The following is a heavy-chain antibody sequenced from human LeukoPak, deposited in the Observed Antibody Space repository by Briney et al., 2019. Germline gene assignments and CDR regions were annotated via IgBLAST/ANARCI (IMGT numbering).Heavy chain of an antibody. CDR1: RFTFSSYW. CDR3: AREYGDPPYCYYYYMDV. CDR2: INSDGSST. J-gene: IGHJ6*03. V-gene: IGHV3-74*01. Sequence: GGSLRLSCAASRFTFSSYWMHWVRQAPGKGLVWVSRINSDGSSTSYADSVQGRFTISRDNAKNTLYLQMNSLRAEDTAVYYCAREYGDPPYCYYYYMDVWGKGTTVTISS. D-gene: IGHD4-17*01.